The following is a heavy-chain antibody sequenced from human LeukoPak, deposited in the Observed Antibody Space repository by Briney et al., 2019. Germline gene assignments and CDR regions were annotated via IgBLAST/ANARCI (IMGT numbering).Heavy chain of an antibody. D-gene: IGHD3-22*01. Sequence: GGSLRLSCAASGSTFSSYSINWVRQAPGKGLEWVSSISVRSNYIYYADSVRGRFSISRDDARDSLYPEMNSLRAEDSAVYYCVRLRRNSDRSGYYYYYDYWGQGTLVTVSS. CDR2: ISVRSNYI. V-gene: IGHV3-21*01. CDR3: VRLRRNSDRSGYYYYYDY. CDR1: GSTFSSYS. J-gene: IGHJ4*02.